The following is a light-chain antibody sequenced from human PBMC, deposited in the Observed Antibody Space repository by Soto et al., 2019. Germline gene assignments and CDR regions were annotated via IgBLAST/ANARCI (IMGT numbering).Light chain of an antibody. V-gene: IGLV2-14*01. CDR1: SSDVGLYDF. J-gene: IGLJ2*01. Sequence: QSVLTQPASVSGSPGQSITISCTGASSDVGLYDFVSWYQHHPGKAPKLLIYEVSNRPSGISYRFSGSKSGNTASLTISGLQAEDEADYYCSSYTSSSTLVFGGGTQLTVL. CDR2: EVS. CDR3: SSYTSSSTLV.